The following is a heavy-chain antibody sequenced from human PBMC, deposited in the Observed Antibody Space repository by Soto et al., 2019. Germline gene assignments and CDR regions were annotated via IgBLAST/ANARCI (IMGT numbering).Heavy chain of an antibody. Sequence: QVHLQQWGAGLLKPSETLSLTCAVYGGSFSGYYWSWIRQPPGKGLEWIGEINNGGSSNDNPSLKSRGSMSVGTPNNQFSLKLTSVTAADTAVYYCARGRGDGYYQNWYFDLWGRGTLVTVSS. CDR3: ARGRGDGYYQNWYFDL. J-gene: IGHJ2*01. CDR2: INNGGSS. V-gene: IGHV4-34*01. D-gene: IGHD1-26*01. CDR1: GGSFSGYY.